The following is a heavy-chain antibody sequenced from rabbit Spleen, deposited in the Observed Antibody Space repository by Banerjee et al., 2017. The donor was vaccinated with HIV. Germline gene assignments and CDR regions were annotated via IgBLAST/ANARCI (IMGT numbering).Heavy chain of an antibody. CDR1: GFSFSSSVY. CDR3: AREDVGGSVSL. V-gene: IGHV1S40*01. Sequence: QSLEESGGDLVQPEGSLTLTCTASGFSFSSSVYMCWVRQAPGKGLEWIGCIYGGTSDSSHYARWASGRFTISKTSSTTVALQMTSLTAADTATYFCAREDVGGSVSLWGPGTLVTVS. CDR2: IYGGTSDSS. J-gene: IGHJ4*01. D-gene: IGHD1-1*01.